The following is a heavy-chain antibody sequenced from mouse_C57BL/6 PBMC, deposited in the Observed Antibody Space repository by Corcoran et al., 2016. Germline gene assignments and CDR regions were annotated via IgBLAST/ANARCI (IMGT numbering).Heavy chain of an antibody. V-gene: IGHV1-19*01. CDR2: INPYNGGT. CDR3: ARRYGNYWYFDV. J-gene: IGHJ1*03. CDR1: GYTFTDYY. D-gene: IGHD2-1*01. Sequence: EVQLQQSGPVLVKPGASVKMSCKASGYTFTDYYMNWVKQSHGKSLEWIGVINPYNGGTSYNQKLKGKATLTVDKSSSTAYMELNSLTSEDSAVYYCARRYGNYWYFDVWGTGTTVTVSS.